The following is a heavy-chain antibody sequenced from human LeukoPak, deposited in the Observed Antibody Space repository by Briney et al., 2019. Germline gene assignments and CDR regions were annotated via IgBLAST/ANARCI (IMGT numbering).Heavy chain of an antibody. V-gene: IGHV7-4-1*02. CDR3: ARELAARPSGGFDY. J-gene: IGHJ4*02. D-gene: IGHD6-6*01. CDR2: INTNTGNP. Sequence: ASVKVSCKASGYTFTSYAMNWVRQAPGQGLEWMGWINTNTGNPTYAQGFTGRFVFSLDASVTTAYLQISSLKAEDTAVYYCARELAARPSGGFDYWGQGTLVTVSS. CDR1: GYTFTSYA.